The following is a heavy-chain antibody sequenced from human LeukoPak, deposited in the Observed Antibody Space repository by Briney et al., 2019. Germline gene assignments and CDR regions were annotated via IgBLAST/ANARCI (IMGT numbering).Heavy chain of an antibody. D-gene: IGHD3-10*01. CDR1: GYSFTSYW. CDR3: ATVGYGSGSYPNNWFDP. J-gene: IGHJ5*02. Sequence: GESLQISCKGSGYSFTSYWIGWVRQMPGKGLEWMGIIYPGDSDTRYSPSFQGQVTISADKSISTAYLQWSSLKASDTAMYYCATVGYGSGSYPNNWFDPWGQGTLVTVSS. V-gene: IGHV5-51*01. CDR2: IYPGDSDT.